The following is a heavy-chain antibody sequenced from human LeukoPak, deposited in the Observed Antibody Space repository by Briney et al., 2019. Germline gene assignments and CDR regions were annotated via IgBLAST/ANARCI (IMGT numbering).Heavy chain of an antibody. CDR1: RLTVRNAW. CDR3: AKASWKITIVRRVITY. CDR2: ISSSSSDT. V-gene: IGHV3-11*05. J-gene: IGHJ4*02. D-gene: IGHD3-10*01. Sequence: GGSLRLSCAASRLTVRNAWMGWVRQAPGKGLEWVSYISSSSSDTNYADSVKGRFTISRDNSKNTLYLQMNSLRAEDTAVYYCAKASWKITIVRRVITYCSRGTLVTVSS.